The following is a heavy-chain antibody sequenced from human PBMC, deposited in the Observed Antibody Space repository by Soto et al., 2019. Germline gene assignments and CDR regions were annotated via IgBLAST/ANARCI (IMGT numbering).Heavy chain of an antibody. Sequence: GGSLRLSCAASGFTFSSYWMSWVRQAPGKGLEWVANIKQDGSEKYYVDSVKGRFTISRDNAKNSLYLQMNSLRAEDTAVYYCAGIAAAGTGWYAFEIWGQGTMVTVSS. J-gene: IGHJ3*02. V-gene: IGHV3-7*01. CDR2: IKQDGSEK. CDR1: GFTFSSYW. D-gene: IGHD6-13*01. CDR3: AGIAAAGTGWYAFEI.